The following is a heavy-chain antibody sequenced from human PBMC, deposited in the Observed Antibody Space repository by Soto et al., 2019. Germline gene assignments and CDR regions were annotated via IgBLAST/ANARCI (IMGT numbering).Heavy chain of an antibody. J-gene: IGHJ6*02. V-gene: IGHV1-69*02. D-gene: IGHD3-10*01. CDR3: ARVRIYYYYGMDV. CDR1: GGTFSSYT. Sequence: QVQLVQSGAEVKKPGSSVKVSCKASGGTFSSYTISWVRQAPGQGLEWMGRIIPILGIANYAQKFQGRVTITAEKSASTAYTEPSRLRSEDTAVYYGARVRIYYYYGMDVWGQGTTVTVSS. CDR2: IIPILGIA.